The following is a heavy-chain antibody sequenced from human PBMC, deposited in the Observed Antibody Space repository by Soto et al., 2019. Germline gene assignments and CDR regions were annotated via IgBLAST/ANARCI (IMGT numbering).Heavy chain of an antibody. J-gene: IGHJ5*02. D-gene: IGHD3-10*01. CDR1: GYTFTGYF. V-gene: IGHV1-2*02. Sequence: ASLKVSCKTSGYTFTGYFIHWVRQAPGQGLEWMAYINPNSGATKYAQKFQGRVTLTRDTSINTAYMEMSMLTSNDTAVYYCARGGGTVLAPLPWGQGTLVTVSS. CDR2: INPNSGAT. CDR3: ARGGGTVLAPLP.